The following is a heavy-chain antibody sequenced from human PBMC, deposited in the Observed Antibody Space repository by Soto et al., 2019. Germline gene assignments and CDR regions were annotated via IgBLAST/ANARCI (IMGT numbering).Heavy chain of an antibody. J-gene: IGHJ4*02. V-gene: IGHV3-21*01. D-gene: IGHD3-9*01. CDR2: ISSSSSYI. CDR3: ARDRQDYDILTGRPY. Sequence: GGSLRLSCAASGFIFRNYAMSWVRQAPGKGLEWVSSISSSSSYIYYADSVKGRFTISRDNAKNSLYLQMNSLRAEDTAVYYCARDRQDYDILTGRPYWGQGTLVTVSS. CDR1: GFIFRNYA.